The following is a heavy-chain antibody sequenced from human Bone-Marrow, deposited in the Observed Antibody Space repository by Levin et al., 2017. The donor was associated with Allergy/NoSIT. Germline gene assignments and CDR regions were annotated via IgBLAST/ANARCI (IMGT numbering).Heavy chain of an antibody. V-gene: IGHV1-2*02. D-gene: IGHD3-10*01. Sequence: ASVKVSCKASGYSFTASYLHWLRQAPGLGPEWMGWINPDTGGTRCAQNFQGRITLTRDASFITGSMELGSLTSDDTAVYYCARGGQLDGSGTGVDYWGQGTLVTVST. CDR2: INPDTGGT. CDR3: ARGGQLDGSGTGVDY. J-gene: IGHJ4*02. CDR1: GYSFTASY.